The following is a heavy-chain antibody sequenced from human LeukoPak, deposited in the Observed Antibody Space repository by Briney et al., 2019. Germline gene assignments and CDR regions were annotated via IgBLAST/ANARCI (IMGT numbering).Heavy chain of an antibody. D-gene: IGHD6-13*01. V-gene: IGHV3-11*01. J-gene: IGHJ5*02. CDR3: ARVVAAAAAWFDP. Sequence: GGSLRLSCAASGFTFSDYYMSWIRQAPGKGLEWVSYISSSGSTIYYADSVKGRFTISRDNAKNSLYLQMNSLRAEDTAVYYCARVVAAAAAWFDPWGQGTLVTVSS. CDR1: GFTFSDYY. CDR2: ISSSGSTI.